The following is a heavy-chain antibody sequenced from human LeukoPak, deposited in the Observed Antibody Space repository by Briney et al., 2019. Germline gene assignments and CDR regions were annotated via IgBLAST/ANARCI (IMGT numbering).Heavy chain of an antibody. D-gene: IGHD6-13*01. V-gene: IGHV4-61*02. CDR3: ARARGMAAAGNWFDP. CDR2: IYTSGST. CDR1: GGSISSGSYY. Sequence: SQTLSLTCTVSGGSISSGSYYWSWIRQPAGKGLEWIGRIYTSGSTNYNPSLKSQVTISIDTSKNQFSLKLSSVTAADTAVYFCARARGMAAAGNWFDPWGQGTLVTVSS. J-gene: IGHJ5*02.